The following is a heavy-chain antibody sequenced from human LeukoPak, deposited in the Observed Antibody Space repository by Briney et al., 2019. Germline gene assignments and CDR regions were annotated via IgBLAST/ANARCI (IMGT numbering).Heavy chain of an antibody. V-gene: IGHV3-48*01. CDR3: ARATQPGSDP. D-gene: IGHD2-15*01. J-gene: IGHJ5*02. CDR1: GLTFSTYS. Sequence: GGSLRLSCGASGLTFSTYSMNWVRQAPGKGLEWVSYISSDSGARYYADSVKGRFTISRDNAKNSLYLQMNSLRAEDTAVYYCARATQPGSDPWGQGTLATVSS. CDR2: ISSDSGAR.